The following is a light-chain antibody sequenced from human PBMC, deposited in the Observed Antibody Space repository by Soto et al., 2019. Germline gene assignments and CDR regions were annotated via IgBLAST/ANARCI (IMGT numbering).Light chain of an antibody. CDR1: QSVNSRY. J-gene: IGKJ2*01. Sequence: EIVLTQSPGTLSLSPGERATLSCRASQSVNSRYLAWYQQKPGQAPRLLIYGASSRATGIPDRFSGSGSGTDFTLTISSLEPEDFAVYYCQQYGSSSYTFGQGTQLEI. CDR3: QQYGSSSYT. V-gene: IGKV3-20*01. CDR2: GAS.